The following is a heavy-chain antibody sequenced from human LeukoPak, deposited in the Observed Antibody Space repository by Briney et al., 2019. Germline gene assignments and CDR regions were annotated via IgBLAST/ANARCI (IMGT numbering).Heavy chain of an antibody. V-gene: IGHV4-59*01. CDR2: IYYSGST. D-gene: IGHD3-3*01. J-gene: IGHJ6*02. Sequence: ASETLSLTCTVSGGSISSYYWSWIRQPPGKGLEWIGYIYYSGSTNYNPSLKSRVTISVDTSKNQFSLKLSSVTAADTAVYYCARSYERYYYYYGMDVWGQGTTVTLSS. CDR3: ARSYERYYYYYGMDV. CDR1: GGSISSYY.